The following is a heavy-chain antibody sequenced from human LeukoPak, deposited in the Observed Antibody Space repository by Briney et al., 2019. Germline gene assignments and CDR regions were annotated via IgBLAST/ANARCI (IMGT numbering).Heavy chain of an antibody. CDR3: ARNPRIAAASDYFDY. D-gene: IGHD6-13*01. CDR1: GGSISSSSYY. J-gene: IGHJ4*02. V-gene: IGHV4-39*07. CDR2: IYYSGST. Sequence: SETLSLTCTVSGGSISSSSYYWGWIRQPPGKGLEWIGSIYYSGSTYYNPSLKSRVTISVDTSKNQFSLKLSSVTAADTAVYYCARNPRIAAASDYFDYWGQGTLVTVSS.